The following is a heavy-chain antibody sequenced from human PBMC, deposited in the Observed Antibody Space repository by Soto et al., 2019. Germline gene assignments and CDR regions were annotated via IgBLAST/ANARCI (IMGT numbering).Heavy chain of an antibody. Sequence: QVQLVESGGGVVQPGRSLRLSCAASGFNFTNYGMHWVRQAPGKGLEGVAIISYDGSKKYYADSVKGRFTISRDNSKSTLYLQMNSLRAEDTAVYYCAKDRYDSSGYLFDYWGQGTLVTVSS. CDR2: ISYDGSKK. V-gene: IGHV3-30*18. D-gene: IGHD3-22*01. J-gene: IGHJ4*02. CDR1: GFNFTNYG. CDR3: AKDRYDSSGYLFDY.